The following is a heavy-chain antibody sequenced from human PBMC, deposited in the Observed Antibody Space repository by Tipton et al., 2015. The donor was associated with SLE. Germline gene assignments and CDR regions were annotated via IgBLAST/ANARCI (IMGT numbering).Heavy chain of an antibody. CDR2: INHSGST. D-gene: IGHD3-3*01. V-gene: IGHV4-34*01. CDR3: ARVQRFLRVPSYYYYMDV. CDR1: GGSFSGYY. Sequence: GLVKPSETLSLTCAVYGGSFSGYYWSWIRQPPGKGLEWIGEINHSGSTNYNPSLKSRVTISVDTSKNQFSLKLSSVTAADTAVYYCARVQRFLRVPSYYYYMDVWGKGTTDTVSS. J-gene: IGHJ6*03.